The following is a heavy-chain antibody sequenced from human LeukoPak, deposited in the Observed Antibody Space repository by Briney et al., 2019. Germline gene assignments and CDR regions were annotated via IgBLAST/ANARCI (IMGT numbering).Heavy chain of an antibody. D-gene: IGHD2/OR15-2a*01. V-gene: IGHV3-7*01. CDR1: GFTFSSYW. Sequence: GGSLRLSCAASGFTFSSYWMSWVRQAPGKGLEWVANIKQDGSEKYYVDSVKGRFTISRDNAKNSLYLQMNSLRAEDTAVYYCARDWVGPEYGGYGMDVWGQGTTVAVSS. CDR2: IKQDGSEK. J-gene: IGHJ6*02. CDR3: ARDWVGPEYGGYGMDV.